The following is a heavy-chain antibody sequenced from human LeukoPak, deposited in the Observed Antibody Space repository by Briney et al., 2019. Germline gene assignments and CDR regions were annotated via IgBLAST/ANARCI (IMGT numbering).Heavy chain of an antibody. Sequence: SETLSLTCTVSGGSISSFYWGWIRQPPGKGLEWIGTIYYSGSPYYNPSLNSRVTISVDTSKNQFSLKLSSVTAADTAVYYCARRRRKGIGDYYDSSGPFDYWGQGTLVTVSS. V-gene: IGHV4-39*01. D-gene: IGHD3-22*01. CDR1: GGSISSFY. CDR2: IYYSGSP. CDR3: ARRRRKGIGDYYDSSGPFDY. J-gene: IGHJ4*02.